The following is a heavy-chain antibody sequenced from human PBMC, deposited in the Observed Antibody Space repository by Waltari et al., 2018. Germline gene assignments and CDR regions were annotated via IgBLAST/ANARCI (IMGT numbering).Heavy chain of an antibody. CDR3: ARGGPRDGYNYGAY. J-gene: IGHJ4*02. CDR2: IWYDGSNK. Sequence: QVQLVESGGGVVQPGRSLRLSCAASGFTFSSYGMHWVRQAPGKWLEWVAVIWYDGSNKYYADSVKGRFTSSIDNSKNTLYLQRNSLRAEDTAVYYGARGGPRDGYNYGAYWGQGTLVTVSS. D-gene: IGHD5-12*01. CDR1: GFTFSSYG. V-gene: IGHV3-33*01.